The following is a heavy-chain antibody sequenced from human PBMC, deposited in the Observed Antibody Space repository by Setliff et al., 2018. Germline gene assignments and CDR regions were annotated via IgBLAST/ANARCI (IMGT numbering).Heavy chain of an antibody. CDR2: INPNSGGT. Sequence: ASVKVSCKASGYTFTGYYMHWVRQAPGQGLEWMGWINPNSGGTNYAQKFQGWVTMTRDTSISTAYMELSRLRSDDAAVYYCARGRDFWSGYLVYWGQGTLVTVSS. D-gene: IGHD3-3*01. CDR3: ARGRDFWSGYLVY. CDR1: GYTFTGYY. J-gene: IGHJ4*02. V-gene: IGHV1-2*04.